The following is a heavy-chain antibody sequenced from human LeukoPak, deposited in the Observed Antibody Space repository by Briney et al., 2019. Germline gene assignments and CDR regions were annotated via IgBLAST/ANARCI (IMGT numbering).Heavy chain of an antibody. V-gene: IGHV4-59*01. Sequence: SETLSLTCTVSGGSISSYYWSWIRQPPGKGLEWIGYIYYSGSTNYNPSLKSRVTISVDTSKNQFSLKLSSVTAADTAVYYCARCGFNSYGYLDFDYWGQGTLVTVSS. CDR2: IYYSGST. CDR3: ARCGFNSYGYLDFDY. D-gene: IGHD5-18*01. J-gene: IGHJ4*02. CDR1: GGSISSYY.